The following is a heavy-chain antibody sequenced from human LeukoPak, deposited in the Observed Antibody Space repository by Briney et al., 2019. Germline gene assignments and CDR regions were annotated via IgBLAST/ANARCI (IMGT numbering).Heavy chain of an antibody. CDR2: ITVYNGHT. CDR3: ARRYSTGDFDY. V-gene: IGHV1-18*01. CDR1: GYTFNSYV. Sequence: ASVKVSCKASGYTFNSYVITWVRQAPGQGLEWMGRITVYNGHTNYAQKFQGRVTMTTDTSTSTAFLELTSLRSDDTAVYYCARRYSTGDFDYWGQGTLITVSS. J-gene: IGHJ4*02. D-gene: IGHD5-18*01.